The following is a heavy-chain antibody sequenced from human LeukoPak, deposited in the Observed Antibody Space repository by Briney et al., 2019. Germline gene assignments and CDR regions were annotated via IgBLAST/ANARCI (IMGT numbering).Heavy chain of an antibody. CDR1: GFTFSTYW. Sequence: GGSLRLSCAASGFTFSTYWMSWVRQAPGKGLEWVAYIKQGGREKSYVDSVRGRFTISRDNAKNSLYLQMNSLRAEDTAVYYCARGLATAAAFWGQGTLVTVSS. CDR3: ARGLATAAAF. J-gene: IGHJ4*02. CDR2: IKQGGREK. D-gene: IGHD6-13*01. V-gene: IGHV3-7*01.